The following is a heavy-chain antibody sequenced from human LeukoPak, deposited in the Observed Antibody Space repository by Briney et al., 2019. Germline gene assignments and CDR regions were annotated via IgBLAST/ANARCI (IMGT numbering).Heavy chain of an antibody. CDR2: INPDSGGT. D-gene: IGHD3-10*01. CDR1: GYTFTGYY. Sequence: APVKVSCKASGYTFTGYYMHWVRQAPGQGLEWMGWINPDSGGTNNAQKFQGRVTMTRDTSISTAYMELSSLRSDDTAVYYCAREHLFSGSENYVLHNWFDPWGQGTLVTVSS. J-gene: IGHJ5*02. CDR3: AREHLFSGSENYVLHNWFDP. V-gene: IGHV1-2*02.